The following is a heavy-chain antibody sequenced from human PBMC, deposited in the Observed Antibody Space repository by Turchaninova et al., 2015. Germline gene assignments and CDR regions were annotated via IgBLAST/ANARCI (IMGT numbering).Heavy chain of an antibody. CDR3: ARRPNYYDNSGSLDY. V-gene: IGHV2-5*02. Sequence: QITLKESGPTLVKPTQTLTLTCTFSGFSLRTSAAGVGWLHQPPGKALELLAVIYWDDDKRYCPSLKSRLTITKDTSKNQVVLTMTNMDPVDTATYYCARRPNYYDNSGSLDYWGQGTLVTVSS. CDR2: IYWDDDK. D-gene: IGHD3-22*01. J-gene: IGHJ4*02. CDR1: GFSLRTSAAG.